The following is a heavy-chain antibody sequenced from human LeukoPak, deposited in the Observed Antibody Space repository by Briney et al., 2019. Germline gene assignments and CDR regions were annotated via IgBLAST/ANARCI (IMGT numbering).Heavy chain of an antibody. Sequence: ASVKVSCKASGYTFTSHAMHWVRQAPGQRLEWMGWINAGNGDTKYSQKFQGRVTITRDTSASTAYMDLSSLRSEDTAVYYCARVMNYGGSPFDYWGQGTLVTVSS. V-gene: IGHV1-3*01. D-gene: IGHD4-23*01. CDR1: GYTFTSHA. CDR3: ARVMNYGGSPFDY. CDR2: INAGNGDT. J-gene: IGHJ4*02.